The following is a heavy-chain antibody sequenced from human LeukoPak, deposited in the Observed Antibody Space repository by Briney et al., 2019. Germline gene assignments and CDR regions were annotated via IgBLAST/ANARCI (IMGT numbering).Heavy chain of an antibody. J-gene: IGHJ4*02. CDR2: IKQDGSEK. D-gene: IGHD2-15*01. Sequence: GGSLRLSCAASGFTFSSYWMSWVRQAPGKGLEWVANIKQDGSEKYYVDSVKGRFTISRDNAKNSLYLQMNSLRAEDTAVYHCAKAGRYCSGGSCYSGYWGQGTLVTVSS. CDR1: GFTFSSYW. V-gene: IGHV3-7*03. CDR3: AKAGRYCSGGSCYSGY.